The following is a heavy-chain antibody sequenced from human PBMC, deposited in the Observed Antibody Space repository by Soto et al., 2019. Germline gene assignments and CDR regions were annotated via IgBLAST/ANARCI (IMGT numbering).Heavy chain of an antibody. V-gene: IGHV3-30*18. Sequence: QVQLVESGGGVVQPGRSLRLSCAASGFTFSNYGMQWVRQAPGKGLEWVSVISYNGKVTKYADFVKGRLTISRDNSKNTLSLQINSLRGEDTAVYYCAKERDHQRSTSLDSWGQGTLVTVSS. J-gene: IGHJ4*02. CDR3: AKERDHQRSTSLDS. CDR1: GFTFSNYG. D-gene: IGHD6-6*01. CDR2: ISYNGKVT.